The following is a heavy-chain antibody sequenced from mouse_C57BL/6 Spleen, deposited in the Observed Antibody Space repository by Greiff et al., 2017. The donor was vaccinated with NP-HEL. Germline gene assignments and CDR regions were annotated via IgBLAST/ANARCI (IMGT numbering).Heavy chain of an antibody. CDR1: GYTFTNYW. CDR2: IYPGGGYT. D-gene: IGHD2-5*01. J-gene: IGHJ2*01. V-gene: IGHV1-63*01. Sequence: VQLQQSGAELVRPGTSVKMSCKASGYTFTNYWIGWAKQRPGHGLEWIGDIYPGGGYTNYNEKFKGKATLTADKSSSTAYMQFSSLTSEDAAIYYCARKWGYSNGGYFDYWGQGTTLTVSS. CDR3: ARKWGYSNGGYFDY.